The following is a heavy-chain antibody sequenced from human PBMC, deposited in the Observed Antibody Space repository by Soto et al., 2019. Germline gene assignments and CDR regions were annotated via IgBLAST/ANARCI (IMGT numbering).Heavy chain of an antibody. J-gene: IGHJ6*02. D-gene: IGHD2-8*01. CDR1: GGTIIIYA. CDR3: AKGLLRDIVLMVYVSGMDV. V-gene: IGHV3-23*01. Sequence: GGLLRLSRAASGGTIIIYAMSWISKETRKGLDCLSLIPSTGATTSYAPPFKGRFTISRDTSTSTLYLQLNSLRSEDTAVYYCAKGLLRDIVLMVYVSGMDVWGQGTTVTV. CDR2: IPSTGATT.